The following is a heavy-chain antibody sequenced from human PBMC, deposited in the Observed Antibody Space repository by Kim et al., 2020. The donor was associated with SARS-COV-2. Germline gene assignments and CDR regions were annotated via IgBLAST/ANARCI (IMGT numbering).Heavy chain of an antibody. J-gene: IGHJ4*02. CDR2: IVVGSGNT. D-gene: IGHD6-19*01. CDR1: GFTFTSSA. Sequence: SVKVSCKASGFTFTSSAMQWVRQARGQRLEWIGWIVVGSGNTNYAQKFQERVTITRDMSTSTAYMELSSLRSEDTAVYYCAGDRSGRKKFDYWGQGTLVTVSS. V-gene: IGHV1-58*02. CDR3: AGDRSGRKKFDY.